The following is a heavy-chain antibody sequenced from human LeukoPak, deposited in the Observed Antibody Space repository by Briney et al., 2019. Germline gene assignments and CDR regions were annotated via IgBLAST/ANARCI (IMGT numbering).Heavy chain of an antibody. D-gene: IGHD3-3*01. CDR3: ARTYYDFWSGKYHFDY. CDR2: IYPGDSDT. CDR1: GYSFTSYW. Sequence: GESLKISCKGSGYSFTSYWIGWVRQMPGKGLEWMGIIYPGDSDTRYSPSFQGQVTISADKSISTAYLQWSSLKASDTAMYYCARTYYDFWSGKYHFDYWGQGTLVTVSS. J-gene: IGHJ4*02. V-gene: IGHV5-51*03.